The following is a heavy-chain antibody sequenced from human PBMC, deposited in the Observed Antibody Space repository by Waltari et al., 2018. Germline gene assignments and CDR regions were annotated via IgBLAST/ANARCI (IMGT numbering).Heavy chain of an antibody. Sequence: EVQLVQSGAEVKKSGESLKISCKGSGYSFTTYWIGWVRQMPGKGLEWMGIIYPGDSDTRYSPSFQGQVTISADKSLSTAYLQWSSLKASDAAMYYCARRDSLGWYYFDSWGQGTLVTVSS. J-gene: IGHJ4*02. D-gene: IGHD6-19*01. CDR1: GYSFTTYW. CDR3: ARRDSLGWYYFDS. CDR2: IYPGDSDT. V-gene: IGHV5-51*01.